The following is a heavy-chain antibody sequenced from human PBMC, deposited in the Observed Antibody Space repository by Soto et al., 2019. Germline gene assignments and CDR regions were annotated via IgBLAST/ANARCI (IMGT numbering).Heavy chain of an antibody. CDR2: ISGSGGDT. D-gene: IGHD1-26*01. CDR3: AKDRFGIVGPVDY. CDR1: GLIFSDYA. V-gene: IGHV3-23*01. Sequence: EVQLLESGGNLVQPGGSLRLSCAASGLIFSDYAMSWVRQAPGKGLECVACISGSGGDTFYADSVKGRFTISRDNSQNTLSLHMNSLRVDDTAVYFCAKDRFGIVGPVDYWGQGTLVTVSS. J-gene: IGHJ4*02.